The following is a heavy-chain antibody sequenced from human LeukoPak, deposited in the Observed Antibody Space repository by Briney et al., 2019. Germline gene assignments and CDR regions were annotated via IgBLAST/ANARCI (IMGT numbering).Heavy chain of an antibody. Sequence: GASVKVSCKASGGTFSSYAISWVRQAPGQGLEWMGGIIPIFGTANYAQKFQGRVTITADESTSTAYMELSSLRPEDTAVYYCARGLGSSGWWSDYYYYGMDVWGQGTTVTVSS. CDR2: IIPIFGTA. D-gene: IGHD6-19*01. CDR1: GGTFSSYA. J-gene: IGHJ6*02. V-gene: IGHV1-69*13. CDR3: ARGLGSSGWWSDYYYYGMDV.